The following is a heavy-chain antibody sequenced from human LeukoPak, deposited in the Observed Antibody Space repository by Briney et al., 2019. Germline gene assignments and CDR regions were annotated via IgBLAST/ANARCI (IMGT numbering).Heavy chain of an antibody. V-gene: IGHV4-39*01. CDR2: IYYSGST. CDR1: GGSISSSSYY. CDR3: ARHSYYDFWSGYRNWFDP. D-gene: IGHD3-3*01. J-gene: IGHJ5*02. Sequence: PSETLSLTCTVSGGSISSSSYYWGWIRQPPGKRLEWIGSIYYSGSTYYNPSLKSRVTISVDTSKNQFSLKLSSVTAADTAVYYCARHSYYDFWSGYRNWFDPWGQGTLVTVSS.